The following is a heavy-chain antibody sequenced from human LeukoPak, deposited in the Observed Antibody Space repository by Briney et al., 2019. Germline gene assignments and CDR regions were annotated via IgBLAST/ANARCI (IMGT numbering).Heavy chain of an antibody. J-gene: IGHJ6*02. CDR3: ARDYADSYYYYYGMDV. Sequence: GGSLRLSCAASGFTFSSYAMSWVRQAPGKGLEWVSAISGSGSSTYYADSVKGRFTISRDNAKNSLYLQMNSLRDEDTAVYYCARDYADSYYYYYGMDVWGQGTTVTVSS. D-gene: IGHD3-16*01. CDR2: ISGSGSST. V-gene: IGHV3-23*01. CDR1: GFTFSSYA.